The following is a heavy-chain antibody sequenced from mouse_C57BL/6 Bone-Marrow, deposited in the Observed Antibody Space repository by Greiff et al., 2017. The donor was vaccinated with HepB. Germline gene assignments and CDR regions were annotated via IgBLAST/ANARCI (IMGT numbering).Heavy chain of an antibody. CDR2: INPYNGGT. CDR1: GYTFTDYY. V-gene: IGHV1-19*01. J-gene: IGHJ4*01. CDR3: ARYDYDKVMDY. D-gene: IGHD2-4*01. Sequence: VQLQQSGPVLVKPGASVKMSCKASGYTFTDYYMNWVKQSHGKSLEWIGVINPYNGGTSYNQKFKGKATLTVDKSSSTAYMELNSLTSEDSAVYYCARYDYDKVMDYWGQGTSVTVSS.